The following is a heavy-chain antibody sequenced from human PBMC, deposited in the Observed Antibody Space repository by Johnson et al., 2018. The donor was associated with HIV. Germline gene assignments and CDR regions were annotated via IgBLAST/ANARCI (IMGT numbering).Heavy chain of an antibody. D-gene: IGHD5-24*01. CDR2: ISYDGSNK. CDR3: AKDLGTSDGAFDI. CDR1: GFTFSSYG. Sequence: VQLVESGGGVVQPGRSLRLSCAASGFTFSSYGMHWVRQAPGKGLEWVAVISYDGSNKYYADSVKGRFTISRDNSKNTLYLQMNSLRAEDTAVYYCAKDLGTSDGAFDIWGQGTMVTVSS. V-gene: IGHV3-30*18. J-gene: IGHJ3*02.